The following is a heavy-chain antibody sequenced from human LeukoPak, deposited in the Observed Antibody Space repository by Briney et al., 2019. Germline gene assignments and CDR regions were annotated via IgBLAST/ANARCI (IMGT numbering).Heavy chain of an antibody. Sequence: ASVKVSYKASGYTFTSYDINWVRQATGQGLEWMGWMNPNSGNTGYAQKFQGRVTITRNTSISTAYMELSSLRSEDTAVYYCTREAASYDFWSGYYVLGRYDAFDIWGQGTMVTVSS. CDR3: TREAASYDFWSGYYVLGRYDAFDI. D-gene: IGHD3-3*01. CDR1: GYTFTSYD. V-gene: IGHV1-8*03. J-gene: IGHJ3*02. CDR2: MNPNSGNT.